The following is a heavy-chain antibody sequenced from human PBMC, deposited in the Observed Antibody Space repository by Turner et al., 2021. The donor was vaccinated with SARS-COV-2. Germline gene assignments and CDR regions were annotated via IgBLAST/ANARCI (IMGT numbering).Heavy chain of an antibody. D-gene: IGHD1-26*01. CDR1: AFPYGIYS. CDR2: ISSSSSYI. J-gene: IGHJ4*02. CDR3: ARELAGRFGGATEIDY. V-gene: IGHV3-21*01. Sequence: EVHLVSSGGGLVNPGGSLSLSCAASAFPYGIYSMNWVRQAPGKGLEWVSFISSSSSYIYYADSVKGRFTISRDNAKNSLYLQMNILRAEDTAVYYCARELAGRFGGATEIDYWGQGTLVTVSS.